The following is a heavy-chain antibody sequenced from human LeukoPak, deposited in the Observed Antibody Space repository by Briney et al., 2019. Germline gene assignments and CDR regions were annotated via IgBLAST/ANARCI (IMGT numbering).Heavy chain of an antibody. CDR3: AREATVTPFDY. Sequence: ASVKVSCKASGYTFTNYGITWVRQAPGQGLEWMGWISAYTGNTNYAQKIQGRVTMTTDTSTSTAYMELRSLRSDDTAVYYCAREATVTPFDYWGQGTLVTVSS. J-gene: IGHJ4*02. CDR1: GYTFTNYG. V-gene: IGHV1-18*01. CDR2: ISAYTGNT. D-gene: IGHD4-17*01.